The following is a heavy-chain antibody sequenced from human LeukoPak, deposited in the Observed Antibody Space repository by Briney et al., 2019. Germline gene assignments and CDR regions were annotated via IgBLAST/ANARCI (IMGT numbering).Heavy chain of an antibody. CDR3: ARHVLYSYGPQWWFDP. D-gene: IGHD5-18*01. V-gene: IGHV5-10-1*01. CDR1: GYDFTSYW. Sequence: GESLKISCKGSGYDFTSYWIGWVRHMPGRGLEWMGWIDASDSYTNYSPSFQGHVTISADKSSSTAYLQWSSLKASDTAIYYCARHVLYSYGPQWWFDPWGQGTLVTVSS. J-gene: IGHJ5*02. CDR2: IDASDSYT.